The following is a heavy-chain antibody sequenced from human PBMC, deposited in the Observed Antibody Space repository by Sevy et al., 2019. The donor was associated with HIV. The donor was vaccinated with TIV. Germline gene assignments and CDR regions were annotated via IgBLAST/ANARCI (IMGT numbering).Heavy chain of an antibody. Sequence: SETPLTCTVSGGSISSGSYYWSWIRQPAGKGLEWIGRIYTSGSTNYNPSLKSRVTISVDTSKNQFSLKLSSVTAADTAVYYCARGGGNSFLDAFDIWGQGTMVTVSS. D-gene: IGHD2-21*02. J-gene: IGHJ3*02. CDR3: ARGGGNSFLDAFDI. V-gene: IGHV4-61*02. CDR2: IYTSGST. CDR1: GGSISSGSYY.